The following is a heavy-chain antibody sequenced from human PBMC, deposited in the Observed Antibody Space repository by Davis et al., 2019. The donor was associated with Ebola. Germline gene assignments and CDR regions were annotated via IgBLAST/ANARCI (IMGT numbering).Heavy chain of an antibody. D-gene: IGHD3-3*01. CDR2: ISAYNGNT. CDR3: ARVPYDFWSGYLDY. CDR1: GYTFTSYG. Sequence: ASVKVSCKASGYTFTSYGISWVRQAPGQGLEWMGWISAYNGNTNYAQKFQGRVTMTRNTSISTAYMELSSLRSEDTAVYYCARVPYDFWSGYLDYWGQGTLVTVSS. J-gene: IGHJ4*02. V-gene: IGHV1-18*01.